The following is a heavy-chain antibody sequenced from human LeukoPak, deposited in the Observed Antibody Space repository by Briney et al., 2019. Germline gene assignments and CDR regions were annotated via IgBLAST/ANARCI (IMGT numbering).Heavy chain of an antibody. Sequence: GGSLRLSCAASEFTFSSYVMAWVRQAPGKGLEWVSGIYGGGSGSTFYAESVKGRFTISRDNSKNTLYLQMNSLRDEDTAIYYCAKDFTPDGIWDIDYWGRGTLITVSS. CDR1: EFTFSSYV. V-gene: IGHV3-23*01. CDR3: AKDFTPDGIWDIDY. D-gene: IGHD1-14*01. J-gene: IGHJ4*02. CDR2: IYGGGSGST.